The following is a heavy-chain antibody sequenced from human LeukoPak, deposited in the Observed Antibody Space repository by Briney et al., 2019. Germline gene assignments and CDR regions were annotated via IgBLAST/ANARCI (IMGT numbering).Heavy chain of an antibody. V-gene: IGHV4-59*08. Sequence: SETLSLTCTVSGGSISSYYWSWIRQPPGKGLEWIGYIYYSGSTNYNPSFKSRVTISVDTSKNQFSLKLSSVTAADTAVYYCARTYSSSWYRFDYWGQGTLVTVSS. CDR2: IYYSGST. CDR3: ARTYSSSWYRFDY. J-gene: IGHJ4*02. D-gene: IGHD6-13*01. CDR1: GGSISSYY.